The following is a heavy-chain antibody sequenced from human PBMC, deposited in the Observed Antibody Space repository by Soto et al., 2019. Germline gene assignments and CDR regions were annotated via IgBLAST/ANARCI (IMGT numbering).Heavy chain of an antibody. CDR2: INPNSGGT. Sequence: QVQLVQSGAEVKKPGASVKVSCKASGYTFTGYYMHWGRQAPGQGLEWMGWINPNSGGTNYAQKFQGRVTMTRDTSISTPYMELSRLRSDDTAVYYCARGVPGYCSGGSCYSIDYWGQGTLVTVSS. V-gene: IGHV1-2*02. D-gene: IGHD2-15*01. J-gene: IGHJ4*02. CDR1: GYTFTGYY. CDR3: ARGVPGYCSGGSCYSIDY.